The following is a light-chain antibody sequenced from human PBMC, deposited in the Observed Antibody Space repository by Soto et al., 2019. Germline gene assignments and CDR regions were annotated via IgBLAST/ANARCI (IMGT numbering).Light chain of an antibody. CDR2: DVS. CDR1: SSDVGGYNY. V-gene: IGLV2-11*01. Sequence: QSALTQPRSVSGSPGQSITISCTGTSSDVGGYNYVSWYRQHPGKAPKLMIYDVSKRPSGVPDRFSGSKSGNTASLTISGAPAEDEADYYCCSYAGSYTHYVFGTGTKLTVL. J-gene: IGLJ1*01. CDR3: CSYAGSYTHYV.